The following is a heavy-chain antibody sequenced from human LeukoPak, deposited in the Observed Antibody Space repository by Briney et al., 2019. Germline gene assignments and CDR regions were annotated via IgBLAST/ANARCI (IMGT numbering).Heavy chain of an antibody. J-gene: IGHJ6*02. V-gene: IGHV3-30-3*01. CDR2: ISYDGSNK. Sequence: PGRSLRLSCAASGFTFSSYAMHWVRQAPGKGLEWVAVISYDGSNKYYADSVKGRFTISRDNSKNTLYLQMNSLRAEDTAVYYCARAPTIFGGFHYYYYGMDVWGQGTTVTVSS. CDR3: ARAPTIFGGFHYYYYGMDV. D-gene: IGHD3-3*01. CDR1: GFTFSSYA.